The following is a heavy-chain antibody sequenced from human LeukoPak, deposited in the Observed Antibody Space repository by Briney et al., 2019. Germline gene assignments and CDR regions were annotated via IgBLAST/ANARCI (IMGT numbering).Heavy chain of an antibody. CDR1: GGTFSSYA. J-gene: IGHJ4*02. CDR3: ARVAAVAGTKGSDY. CDR2: IIPILGIA. Sequence: SVKVSCKASGGTFSSYAISWVRQAPGQGLEWMGRIIPILGIANYAQKFQGRVTITADKSTSTAYMELSSLRSEDTAVYYCARVAAVAGTKGSDYWGQGTLVTVSS. D-gene: IGHD6-19*01. V-gene: IGHV1-69*04.